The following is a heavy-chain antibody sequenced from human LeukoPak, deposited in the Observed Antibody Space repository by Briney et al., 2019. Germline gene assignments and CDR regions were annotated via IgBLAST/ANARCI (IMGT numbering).Heavy chain of an antibody. Sequence: SETLSLTCTVSGGSISSSSYYWGWIRQPPGKGLEWIGSIYYSGSTHYNPSLKSRVTISVDTSKNQFSLKLSSVTAADTAVYYCAREMAVVVTAISFDYWGQGTLVTVSS. V-gene: IGHV4-39*07. D-gene: IGHD2-21*02. CDR2: IYYSGST. J-gene: IGHJ4*02. CDR1: GGSISSSSYY. CDR3: AREMAVVVTAISFDY.